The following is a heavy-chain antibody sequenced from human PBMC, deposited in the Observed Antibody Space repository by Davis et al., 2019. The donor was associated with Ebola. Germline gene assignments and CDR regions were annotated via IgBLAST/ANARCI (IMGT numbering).Heavy chain of an antibody. V-gene: IGHV4-30-4*01. D-gene: IGHD4-17*01. CDR1: GGSISSGDYF. CDR2: IYYSGST. CDR3: ARSLESYGDLDY. Sequence: PSETLSLTCTVSGGSISSGDYFWSWIRQPPGKGLEWIGYIYYSGSTYYNPSLKSRVTISVDTSKNQFSLKLSSVTAADTAVYYCARSLESYGDLDYWGQGTLVTVSS. J-gene: IGHJ4*02.